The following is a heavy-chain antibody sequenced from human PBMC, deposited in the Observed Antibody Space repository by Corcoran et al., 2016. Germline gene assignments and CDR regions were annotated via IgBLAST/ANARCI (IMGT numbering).Heavy chain of an antibody. J-gene: IGHJ1*01. Sequence: EVQLVESGGGLVKPGGSLRLSCAASGFTFSNAWMSWVRQAPGKGLEWVGRIKSKTDGGTTDYAAPVKGRFTISRDDSKNTLYLQMNSLKTEYTAVYYCTTDLMGTNIVVVVAGPEYFQHWGQGTLVTVSS. CDR2: IKSKTDGGTT. CDR3: TTDLMGTNIVVVVAGPEYFQH. CDR1: GFTFSNAW. V-gene: IGHV3-15*01. D-gene: IGHD2-15*01.